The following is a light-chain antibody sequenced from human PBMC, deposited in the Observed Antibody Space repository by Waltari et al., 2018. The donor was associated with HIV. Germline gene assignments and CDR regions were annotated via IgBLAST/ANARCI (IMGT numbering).Light chain of an antibody. CDR2: SAS. Sequence: DIQMTQSPSILSASVGDRVTITCRASQTVGDWVAWYQQKPGKAPNLLISSASTSDSGVPSRFSASASGTEFTLTISSLQPNDFATYFCQQYSSFPWTFGHGTKVEI. CDR3: QQYSSFPWT. CDR1: QTVGDW. J-gene: IGKJ1*01. V-gene: IGKV1-5*03.